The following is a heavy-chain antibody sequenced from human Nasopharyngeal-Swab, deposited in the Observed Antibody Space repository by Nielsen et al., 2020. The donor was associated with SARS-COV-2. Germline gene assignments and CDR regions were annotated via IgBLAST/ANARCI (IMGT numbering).Heavy chain of an antibody. CDR2: IDLNAIGT. CDR1: GFTFSDYW. V-gene: IGHV3-74*01. J-gene: IGHJ1*01. Sequence: GGSLRLSCAASGFTFSDYWMHWVHQAPGKGLVGVSRIDLNAIGTAYADSVKGRFSISRDSSTNTLYLQMNNVRAEDTAVYYCARDLGGGYCTTTNCPGSWGQGTLVTVSS. D-gene: IGHD2-2*01. CDR3: ARDLGGGYCTTTNCPGS.